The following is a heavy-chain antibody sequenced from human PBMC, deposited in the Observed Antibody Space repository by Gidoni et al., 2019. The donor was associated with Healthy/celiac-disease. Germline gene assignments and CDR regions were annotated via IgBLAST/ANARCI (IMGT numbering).Heavy chain of an antibody. Sequence: QVQLQESGPGLVKPSETLSLTCTVPGGSISSYYWSWIRQPPGKGLEWIGYIYYSGSTNYNPSLKSRVTISVDTSKNQFSLKLSSVTAADTAVYYCARDRGYYGSGSYYNEGGMDVWGQGTTVTVSS. CDR3: ARDRGYYGSGSYYNEGGMDV. D-gene: IGHD3-10*01. V-gene: IGHV4-59*01. J-gene: IGHJ6*02. CDR1: GGSISSYY. CDR2: IYYSGST.